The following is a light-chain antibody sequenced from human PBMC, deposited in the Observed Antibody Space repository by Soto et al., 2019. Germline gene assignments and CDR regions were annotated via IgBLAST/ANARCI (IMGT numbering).Light chain of an antibody. CDR3: QQSYSVPRT. CDR1: QSIDTY. V-gene: IGKV1-39*01. Sequence: DIQMTQSPSSLSASVGDRVTITCRASQSIDTYLNWYQRKPGKAPNVLIYAASTLQSGVPTRFSGSGSGTDFTLTSSSLQPEDFATYYCQQSYSVPRTFGLGTKVDIK. CDR2: AAS. J-gene: IGKJ1*01.